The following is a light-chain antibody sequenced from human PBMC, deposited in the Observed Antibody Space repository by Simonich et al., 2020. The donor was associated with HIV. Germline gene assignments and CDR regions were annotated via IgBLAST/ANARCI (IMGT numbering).Light chain of an antibody. V-gene: IGKV1-33*01. J-gene: IGKJ4*01. CDR2: GAS. CDR1: QRISSY. CDR3: QQYNNLPLT. Sequence: DIQMTQSPSTLSASVGDRVTITCRASQRISSYLNWYQQKPGEAPKLLIYGASSLQSGVPSRFSGSGSGTDFTFTISSLQPEDIATYYCQQYNNLPLTFGGGTKVEIK.